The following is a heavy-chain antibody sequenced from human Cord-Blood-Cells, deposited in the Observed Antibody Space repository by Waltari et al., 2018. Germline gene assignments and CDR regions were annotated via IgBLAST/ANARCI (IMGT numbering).Heavy chain of an antibody. V-gene: IGHV1-18*01. J-gene: IGHJ3*02. CDR3: ARVLVGIVGATHAFDI. CDR2: SSAYNGNT. CDR1: GYTFTSYG. D-gene: IGHD1-26*01. Sequence: QVQLVQSGAEVKKPGASVKVSCKASGYTFTSYGISWVRQAPGQGLEWMGWSSAYNGNTNYAQKLQGRGTMTTDTSTSTAYMELRSLRSDDTAVYYCARVLVGIVGATHAFDIWGQGTMVTVSS.